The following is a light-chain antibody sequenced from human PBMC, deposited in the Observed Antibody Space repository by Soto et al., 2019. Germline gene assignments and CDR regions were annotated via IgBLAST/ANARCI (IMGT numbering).Light chain of an antibody. CDR2: DAS. J-gene: IGKJ1*01. CDR1: QSVSSY. V-gene: IGKV3-11*01. CDR3: PQRSNWPPT. Sequence: PGERATLSCRASQSVSSYLAWYQQKPGQAPRLLIYDASNRATGIPARFSGSGSGTDFTLTISSLEPEDFAVYYCPQRSNWPPTFGQGTNVDIK.